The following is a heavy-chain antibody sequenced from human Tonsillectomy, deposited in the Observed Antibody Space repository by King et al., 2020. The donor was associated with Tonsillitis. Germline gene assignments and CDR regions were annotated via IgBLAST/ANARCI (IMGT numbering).Heavy chain of an antibody. V-gene: IGHV3-23*04. CDR1: GFTFNTYA. D-gene: IGHD6-19*01. CDR2: ISGSGTSL. CDR3: ARGAIAVADFDS. Sequence: VQLVESGGGLVQPGGSLRLSCAASGFTFNTYAMSWGRQAPGKGLEWVSTISGSGTSLFYAGSVQGRFTISRDNSKNTLYLQMSSLRVDDTAVYFCARGAIAVADFDSWGQGTLVTVSS. J-gene: IGHJ4*02.